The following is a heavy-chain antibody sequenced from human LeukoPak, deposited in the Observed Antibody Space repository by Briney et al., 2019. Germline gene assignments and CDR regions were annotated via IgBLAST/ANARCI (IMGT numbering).Heavy chain of an antibody. J-gene: IGHJ4*02. D-gene: IGHD5-18*01. CDR3: ARNQYSYGQTPSDY. Sequence: PGGSLRLSCTASGFTFDNYCMSWVRQAPGKGLEWISGINWNGGSTGYADSVKGRFTISRDNAKNSLYLQMNSLRAEDTALYYCARNQYSYGQTPSDYWGQGTLVTVSS. V-gene: IGHV3-20*04. CDR1: GFTFDNYC. CDR2: INWNGGST.